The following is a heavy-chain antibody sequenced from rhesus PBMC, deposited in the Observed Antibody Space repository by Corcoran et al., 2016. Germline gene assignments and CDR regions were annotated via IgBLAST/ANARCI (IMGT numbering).Heavy chain of an antibody. CDR2: FYGGSWST. CDR1: GGPSSSYW. D-gene: IGHD5-12*01. J-gene: IGHJ2*01. CDR3: AKVQGGSDWYVDR. Sequence: VQLQESGPGVVKPSETLSLTCAVPGGPSSSYWWGWIRQPPGRGLDGIGQFYGGSWSTRYHPSLKSRVTISSDTSKNQFSLKLSSVTAPDTAVYYCAKVQGGSDWYVDRWGPCTPITISS. V-gene: IGHV4-147*01.